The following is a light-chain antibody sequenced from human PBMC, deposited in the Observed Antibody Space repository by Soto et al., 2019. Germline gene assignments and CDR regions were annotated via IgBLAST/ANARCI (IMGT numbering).Light chain of an antibody. CDR3: QQCGSSSWT. V-gene: IGKV3-20*01. CDR2: GAS. J-gene: IGKJ1*01. CDR1: QSVSSSR. Sequence: EIRSTQSPCTLFLSPGERATLSCRASQSVSSSRLAWYRQKPGQAPRLLIYGASSRATGIPDRFSGSGSGTDFTLTISRLETEDSAVYYCQQCGSSSWTFGQGTKGDI.